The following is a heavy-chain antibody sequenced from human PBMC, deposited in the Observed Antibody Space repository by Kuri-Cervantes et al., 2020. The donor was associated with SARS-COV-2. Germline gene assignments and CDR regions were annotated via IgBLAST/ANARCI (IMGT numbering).Heavy chain of an antibody. J-gene: IGHJ4*02. V-gene: IGHV4-59*12. CDR3: ARAGRSLDY. CDR1: GGSISSYY. Sequence: AESLTLTCTVSGGSISSYYWSWIRQPPGKGLEWIGYIYYSGSTNYNPSLKSRVTISVDTSKNQFSLKLSSVTAADTAVYYCARAGRSLDYWGQGTLVTVSS. CDR2: IYYSGST. D-gene: IGHD1-26*01.